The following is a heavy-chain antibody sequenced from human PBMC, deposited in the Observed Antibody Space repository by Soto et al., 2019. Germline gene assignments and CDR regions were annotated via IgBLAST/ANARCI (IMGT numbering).Heavy chain of an antibody. CDR2: IYYSGST. Sequence: PSETLSLTCTVSGGSISSYYWSWIRQPPGKGLEWIGYIYYSGSTNYNPSLKSRVTISVDTSKNQFSLKLSSVTAADTAVYYCARDGTPLYYYYMDVWGKGTTVTVS. V-gene: IGHV4-59*01. J-gene: IGHJ6*03. CDR1: GGSISSYY. D-gene: IGHD1-26*01. CDR3: ARDGTPLYYYYMDV.